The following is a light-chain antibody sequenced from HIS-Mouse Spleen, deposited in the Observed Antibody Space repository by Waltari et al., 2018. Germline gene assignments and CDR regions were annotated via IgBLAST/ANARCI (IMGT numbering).Light chain of an antibody. J-gene: IGLJ3*02. CDR1: SSDVGSYNL. CDR2: EGS. Sequence: QSALTQPASVSASPGQSITISCTGTSSDVGSYNLVSWYPQHPGKAPKPMIYEGSKRPSGVSNRFSGSKSGNTASLTISGLQAEDEADYYCCSYAGSSTWVFGGGTKLTVL. CDR3: CSYAGSSTWV. V-gene: IGLV2-23*01.